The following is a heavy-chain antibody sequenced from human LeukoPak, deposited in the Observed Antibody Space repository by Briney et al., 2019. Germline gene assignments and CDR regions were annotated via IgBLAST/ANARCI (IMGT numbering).Heavy chain of an antibody. J-gene: IGHJ4*02. V-gene: IGHV3-66*04. Sequence: PGGSLRLSCAASGFTVSSNYMSWVRQAPGKGLEWVSVIYSGGSTYYADSVKGRFTISRDNSKNTLYLQMNSLRAEDTAVYYCARHWYQQLVLLAIDYWGQGTLVTVSS. CDR2: IYSGGST. CDR3: ARHWYQQLVLLAIDY. D-gene: IGHD6-13*01. CDR1: GFTVSSNY.